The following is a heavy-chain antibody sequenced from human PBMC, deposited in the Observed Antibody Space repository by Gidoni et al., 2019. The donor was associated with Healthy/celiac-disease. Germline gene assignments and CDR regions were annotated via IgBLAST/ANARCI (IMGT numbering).Heavy chain of an antibody. CDR1: GGSISSYY. Sequence: QVQLQESGPGLVKPSETLSLTCTVPGGSISSYYWSWIRQPPGKGLEWIGYIYYSGSTNYNPSLKSRVTISVDTSKNQFSLKLSSVTAADTAVYYCAMLSRGFPHYYYYYGMDVWGQGTTVTVSS. J-gene: IGHJ6*02. D-gene: IGHD3-10*01. V-gene: IGHV4-59*01. CDR2: IYYSGST. CDR3: AMLSRGFPHYYYYYGMDV.